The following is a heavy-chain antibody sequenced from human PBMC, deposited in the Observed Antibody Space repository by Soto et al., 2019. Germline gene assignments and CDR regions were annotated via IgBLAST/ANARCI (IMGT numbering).Heavy chain of an antibody. CDR1: GGSFSGYY. J-gene: IGHJ5*02. D-gene: IGHD3-10*01. V-gene: IGHV4-34*01. CDR3: ARGSLVYYYGSGTRNWFDP. Sequence: QVQLQQWGAGLLKPSETLSLTCAVYGGSFSGYYWSWVRQPPGKGLEWIGEINHSGSTNYNPSLKSRVTISVDTSKNQFSLKLSSVTAADTAVYYCARGSLVYYYGSGTRNWFDPWGQGTLVTVSS. CDR2: INHSGST.